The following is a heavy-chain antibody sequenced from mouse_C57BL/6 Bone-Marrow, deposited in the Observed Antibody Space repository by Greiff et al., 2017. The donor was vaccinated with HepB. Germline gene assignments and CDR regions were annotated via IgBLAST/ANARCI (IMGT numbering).Heavy chain of an antibody. Sequence: EVKLMESGEGLVKPGGSLKLSCAASGFTFSSYAMSWVRQTPEKRLEWVAYISSGGDYIYYADTVKGRFTISRDNARNTLYLKMSSLKSEDTAMYYCTRDPAKFGNYGSSYAMDYWGQGTSVTVSS. V-gene: IGHV5-9-1*02. J-gene: IGHJ4*01. CDR3: TRDPAKFGNYGSSYAMDY. CDR2: ISSGGDYI. D-gene: IGHD1-1*01. CDR1: GFTFSSYA.